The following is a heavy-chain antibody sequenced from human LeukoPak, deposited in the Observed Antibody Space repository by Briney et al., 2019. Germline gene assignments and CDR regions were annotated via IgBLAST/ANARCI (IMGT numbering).Heavy chain of an antibody. CDR1: GFSFSYYW. CDR2: ISYDGSNK. Sequence: GGSLRLSCAASGFSFSYYWMTWVRQAPGKGLEWVAVISYDGSNKYYADSVKGRFTISRDNSKNTLYLQMNSLRAEDTAVYYCARDRLYGSGPHYYYYGMDVWGQGTTVTVSS. CDR3: ARDRLYGSGPHYYYYGMDV. V-gene: IGHV3-30-3*01. J-gene: IGHJ6*02. D-gene: IGHD3-10*01.